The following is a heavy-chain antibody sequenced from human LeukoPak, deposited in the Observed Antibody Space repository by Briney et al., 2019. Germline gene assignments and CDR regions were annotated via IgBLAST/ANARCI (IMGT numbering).Heavy chain of an antibody. CDR3: ARFAYCGGHCWYYFDY. CDR2: IYSSGST. V-gene: IGHV4-59*01. J-gene: IGHJ4*02. D-gene: IGHD2-21*02. CDR1: GGSISSYY. Sequence: KPSETLSLTCTVSGGSISSYYWSWIRQPPGKGLEWIGYIYSSGSTNHNPSLKSRITISVDTSKNQFSLKLSSVTAADTAVYYCARFAYCGGHCWYYFDYWGQGSLVTVSS.